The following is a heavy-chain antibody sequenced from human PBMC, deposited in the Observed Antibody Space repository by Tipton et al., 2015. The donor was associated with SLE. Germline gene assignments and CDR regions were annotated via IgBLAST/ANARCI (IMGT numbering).Heavy chain of an antibody. D-gene: IGHD3-9*01. CDR3: ASATHFDWLLGLDY. CDR2: ISAYNGNT. Sequence: QLVQSGAEVKKPGSSVKVSCKASGGTFSSYAISWVRQAPGQGLEWMGWISAYNGNTNYAQKLQGRVTMTTDTSTSTAYMELRSLRSDDTAVYYCASATHFDWLLGLDYWGQGTLVTVSS. CDR1: GGTFSSYA. V-gene: IGHV1-18*01. J-gene: IGHJ4*02.